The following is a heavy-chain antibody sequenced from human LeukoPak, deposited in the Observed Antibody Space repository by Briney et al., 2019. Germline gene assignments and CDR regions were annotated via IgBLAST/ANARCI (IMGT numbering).Heavy chain of an antibody. CDR3: AREDILVVPAAIPTYYYYGMDV. V-gene: IGHV1-18*01. Sequence: ASVKVSCKASGYTFTSYGISWVRQAPGQGLEWMGWISAYNGKTNYAQKFQGRVTMTTDTSTSTAYMELRSLRSDDTAVYYCAREDILVVPAAIPTYYYYGMDVWGQGTTVTVSS. CDR2: ISAYNGKT. CDR1: GYTFTSYG. J-gene: IGHJ6*02. D-gene: IGHD2-2*02.